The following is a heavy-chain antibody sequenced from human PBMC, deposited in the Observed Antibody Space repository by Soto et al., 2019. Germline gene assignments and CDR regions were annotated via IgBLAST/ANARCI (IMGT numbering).Heavy chain of an antibody. V-gene: IGHV4-34*01. Sequence: SETLSLTCAVYGGSFSGYYWSWIRQPPGKGLEWIGEINHSGSTNYNPSLKSRVTISVDTSKNQFSLKLSSVTAADTAVYYCARGRPTSIAAYYYYYGMDVWGQGTTVT. CDR3: ARGRPTSIAAYYYYYGMDV. CDR2: INHSGST. D-gene: IGHD6-13*01. J-gene: IGHJ6*02. CDR1: GGSFSGYY.